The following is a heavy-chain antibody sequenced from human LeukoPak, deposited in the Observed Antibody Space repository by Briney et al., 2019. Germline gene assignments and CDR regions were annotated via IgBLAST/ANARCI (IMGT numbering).Heavy chain of an antibody. Sequence: GGSLRLSCAASGFTFSSYAMSWVRQAPGKGLEWVSVIFNGGSTYYADSVKGRFTISRDNSKNTLYLQMNSLRAEDTAVYYCVGDQQLVPTWGQGTLVTVSS. D-gene: IGHD6-13*01. CDR1: GFTFSSYA. J-gene: IGHJ5*02. CDR3: VGDQQLVPT. V-gene: IGHV3-23*03. CDR2: IFNGGST.